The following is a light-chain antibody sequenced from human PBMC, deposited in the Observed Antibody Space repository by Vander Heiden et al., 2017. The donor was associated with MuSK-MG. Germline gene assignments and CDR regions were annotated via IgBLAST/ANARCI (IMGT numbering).Light chain of an antibody. J-gene: IGKJ4*01. V-gene: IGKV3-15*01. CDR2: GAS. Sequence: EIVMTQSPATLSVSPGERATLSCRASQSISSNLAWYQQKPGQAPRLLIYGASTRATGIPARFSGSGSGTEFTLTISSRQSEDFAVYYCQQYNNWPLGPLTVGGGTKVESK. CDR3: QQYNNWPLGPLT. CDR1: QSISSN.